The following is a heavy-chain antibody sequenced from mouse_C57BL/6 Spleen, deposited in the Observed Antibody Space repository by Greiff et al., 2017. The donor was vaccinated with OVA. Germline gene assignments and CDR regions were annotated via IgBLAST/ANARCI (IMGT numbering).Heavy chain of an antibody. D-gene: IGHD1-1*01. CDR3: AIERVTTLVADY. Sequence: QVHVKQSGAELVKPGASVKVSCKASGYTFTSYWMHWVKQRPGQGLEWIGRIHPSDSDTNYNQKFKGKATLTVDKSSSTAYMQLSSLTSEDSAVYYCAIERVTTLVADYWGQGTTLTVSS. J-gene: IGHJ2*01. CDR1: GYTFTSYW. V-gene: IGHV1-74*01. CDR2: IHPSDSDT.